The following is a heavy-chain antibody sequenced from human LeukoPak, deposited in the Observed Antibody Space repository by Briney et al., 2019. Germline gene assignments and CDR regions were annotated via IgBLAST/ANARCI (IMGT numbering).Heavy chain of an antibody. CDR1: GGSISSGGYY. J-gene: IGHJ3*02. D-gene: IGHD3-22*01. V-gene: IGHV4-31*03. Sequence: SETLSLTCTDAGGSISSGGYYWSWIRQHPGKGLEWIGYIYYSGSTYYNPSLKSRVTISVDTSKNQFSLKLSSVTAADTAVYYCARDFSCFSYDSSGFYAFDIWGQGTMVTVSS. CDR3: ARDFSCFSYDSSGFYAFDI. CDR2: IYYSGST.